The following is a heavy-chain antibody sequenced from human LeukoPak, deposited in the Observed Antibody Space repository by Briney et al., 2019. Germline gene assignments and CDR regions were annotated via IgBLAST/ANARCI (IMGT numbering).Heavy chain of an antibody. CDR2: INHSGST. Sequence: SETLSLTCAVYGGSFSGYYWSWIRQPPGKGLEWIGEINHSGSTNYNPSLKSRVTISVDTSKNQFSLKLSSVTAADTAVYYCARPWPEEYCSSTSCYFFGYWGQGTLVTVSS. V-gene: IGHV4-34*01. D-gene: IGHD2-2*01. CDR1: GGSFSGYY. J-gene: IGHJ4*02. CDR3: ARPWPEEYCSSTSCYFFGY.